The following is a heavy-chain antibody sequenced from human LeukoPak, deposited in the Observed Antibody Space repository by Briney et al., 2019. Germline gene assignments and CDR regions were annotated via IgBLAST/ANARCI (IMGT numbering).Heavy chain of an antibody. CDR3: ARESGIMIGDYYYYYMDV. CDR1: GFAFSTYD. D-gene: IGHD3-16*01. CDR2: ISGGSTYI. Sequence: GGSLRLSCTASGFAFSTYDMNWVRQAPGKGLEWVSSISGGSTYIYYIDSVKSRFTISRDNAKNSLYLQMESLSAEDTAVYYCARESGIMIGDYYYYYMDVWGIGTTVTVSS. J-gene: IGHJ6*03. V-gene: IGHV3-21*01.